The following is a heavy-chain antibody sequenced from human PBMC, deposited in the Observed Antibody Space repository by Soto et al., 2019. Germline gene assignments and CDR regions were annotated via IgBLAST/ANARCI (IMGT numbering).Heavy chain of an antibody. J-gene: IGHJ4*02. CDR1: GGSISSGDYY. Sequence: SETLSLTCTVSGGSISSGDYYWSWIRQPPGKGLEWIGYIYYSGSTYYNPSLKSRVTISVDTSKNQFSLKLSSVTAADTAVYYCARARSYSNYFFGDWGQGTLVTVSS. D-gene: IGHD4-4*01. CDR2: IYYSGST. V-gene: IGHV4-30-4*01. CDR3: ARARSYSNYFFGD.